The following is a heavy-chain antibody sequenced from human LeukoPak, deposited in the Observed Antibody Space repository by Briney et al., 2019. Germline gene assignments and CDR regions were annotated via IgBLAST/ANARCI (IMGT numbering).Heavy chain of an antibody. CDR2: IHPRGGST. CDR1: GGTFSSYA. J-gene: IGHJ6*03. CDR3: ARNNYYYMDV. D-gene: IGHD1/OR15-1a*01. Sequence: ASVKVSCKASGGTFSSYAISWVRQAPGQGLEWMGIIHPRGGSTSYAQKFRGRVTMTRDTSTSTVYIELSSLRSEDTAVYYCARNNYYYMDVWGKGTTVAIS. V-gene: IGHV1-46*01.